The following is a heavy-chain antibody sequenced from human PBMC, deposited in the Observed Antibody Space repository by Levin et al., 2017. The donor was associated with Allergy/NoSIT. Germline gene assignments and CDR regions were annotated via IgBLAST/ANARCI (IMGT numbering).Heavy chain of an antibody. CDR1: GGTFSSYA. Sequence: SVKVSCKASGGTFSSYAISWVRQAPGQGLEWMGGIIPIFGTANYAQKFQGRVTITADESTSTAYMELSSLRSEDTAVYYCARDQRGRNYEAPWGYYYYGMDVWGQGTTVTVSS. CDR2: IIPIFGTA. D-gene: IGHD3-22*01. CDR3: ARDQRGRNYEAPWGYYYYGMDV. V-gene: IGHV1-69*13. J-gene: IGHJ6*02.